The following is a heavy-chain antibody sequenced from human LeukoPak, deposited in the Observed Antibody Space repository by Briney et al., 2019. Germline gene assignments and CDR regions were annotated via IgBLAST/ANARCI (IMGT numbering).Heavy chain of an antibody. CDR3: ARVLSGNYFSYYLDY. Sequence: SETLSLTCTVSGGSISSSSYYWGWIRQPPGKGLEWIGSLYYSGSTYYNPSLKSRVTISVDTSKNQFSLKLSSVTAADTAVYYCARVLSGNYFSYYLDYWGQGTLVTVSS. CDR1: GGSISSSSYY. V-gene: IGHV4-39*07. CDR2: LYYSGST. D-gene: IGHD1-26*01. J-gene: IGHJ4*02.